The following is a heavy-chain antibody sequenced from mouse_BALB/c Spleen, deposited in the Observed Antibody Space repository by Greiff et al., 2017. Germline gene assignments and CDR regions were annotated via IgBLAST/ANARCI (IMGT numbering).Heavy chain of an antibody. CDR1: GYTFTDYY. CDR3: ARSYYGNYAFDY. V-gene: IGHV1-19*01. D-gene: IGHD2-10*01. CDR2: VNPYNGGT. J-gene: IGHJ2*01. Sequence: VQLQQSGPELVKPGASVKMSCKASGYTFTDYYMDWVKQSHGESFEWIGRVNPYNGGTSYNQKFKGKATLTVDKSSSTAYMELNSLTSEDSAVYYCARSYYGNYAFDYWGQGTTLTVSS.